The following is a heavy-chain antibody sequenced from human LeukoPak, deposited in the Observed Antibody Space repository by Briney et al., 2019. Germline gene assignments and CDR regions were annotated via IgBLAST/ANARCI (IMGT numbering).Heavy chain of an antibody. Sequence: GESLKISCKGSGYSFTSYWIGWVRQLPGKGLGWMGIIYPGDSDTRYRPSFQGQVTISADKSISTAYLQWSSLKASDTAMYYCARPVRYCSGGSCYSFFTDYWGQGTLVTVSS. V-gene: IGHV5-51*01. J-gene: IGHJ4*02. D-gene: IGHD2-15*01. CDR1: GYSFTSYW. CDR2: IYPGDSDT. CDR3: ARPVRYCSGGSCYSFFTDY.